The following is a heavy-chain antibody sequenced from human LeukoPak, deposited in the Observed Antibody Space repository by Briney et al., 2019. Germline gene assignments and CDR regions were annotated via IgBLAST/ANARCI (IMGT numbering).Heavy chain of an antibody. Sequence: GGSLRLSCAASEFTFSNYWMSWVRQAPGKGLEWVSAISGSGGRTYYADSVKGRVTISRDNSKNTLYLQMNSLRAEDTAVYYCAKEVSIISRGLDYWGQGILVTVSS. J-gene: IGHJ4*02. D-gene: IGHD2-21*01. V-gene: IGHV3-23*01. CDR1: EFTFSNYW. CDR3: AKEVSIISRGLDY. CDR2: ISGSGGRT.